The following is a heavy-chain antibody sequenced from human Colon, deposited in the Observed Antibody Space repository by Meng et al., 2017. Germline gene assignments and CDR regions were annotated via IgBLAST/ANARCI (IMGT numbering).Heavy chain of an antibody. D-gene: IGHD2-15*01. J-gene: IGHJ3*02. CDR2: VSGRPFGDSGGNA. CDR1: GFTFNTFA. V-gene: IGHV3-23*01. Sequence: GESLKISFAASGFTFNTFAMSWVRQAPGKGLEWVSTVSGRPFGDSGGNAHDADSVKGRFTIPRDNSKNMLYLQMNSLRAEGTAIYYCAKDRVVESTGDAFDIWGQGTMVTVSS. CDR3: AKDRVVESTGDAFDI.